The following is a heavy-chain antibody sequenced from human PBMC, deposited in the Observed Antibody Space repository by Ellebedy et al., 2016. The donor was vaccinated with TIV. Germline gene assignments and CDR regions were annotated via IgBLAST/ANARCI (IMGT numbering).Heavy chain of an antibody. CDR3: RQFYYDILTGDSRPDY. Sequence: SETLSLTCNVSGGSVSSYSYYSGWLRQPAGRGLEWIGEIYYSGSTFYNPSLKSRVTISVDTSKNHFSLQLTSVTAADTAVYYCRQFYYDILTGDSRPDYWGQGTLVTVSS. D-gene: IGHD3-9*01. CDR2: IYYSGST. CDR1: GGSVSSYSYY. V-gene: IGHV4-39*07. J-gene: IGHJ4*02.